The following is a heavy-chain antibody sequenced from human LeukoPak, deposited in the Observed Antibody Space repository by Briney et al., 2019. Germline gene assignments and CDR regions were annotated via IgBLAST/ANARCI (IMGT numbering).Heavy chain of an antibody. D-gene: IGHD3-9*01. CDR3: AKDDGYDILTGYCKT. J-gene: IGHJ5*02. CDR2: ISGSGGST. CDR1: GFTFSSYA. V-gene: IGHV3-23*01. Sequence: PGGSLRLSCAASGFTFSSYAMSWVRQAPGKGLEWVSAISGSGGSTYYADSVKGRFTISRDNSKNTLYLQMNSLRAEDTAVYHCAKDDGYDILTGYCKTWGQGTLVTVSS.